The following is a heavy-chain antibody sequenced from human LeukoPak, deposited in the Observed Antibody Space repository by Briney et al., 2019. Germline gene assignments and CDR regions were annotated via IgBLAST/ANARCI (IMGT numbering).Heavy chain of an antibody. CDR1: GFTFSSYG. J-gene: IGHJ4*02. CDR3: ARERLLAEVAVYFVC. CDR2: IKQDGSEK. V-gene: IGHV3-7*01. D-gene: IGHD3-10*01. Sequence: GGSLRLSCAASGFTFSSYGMHWVRPAPGKGLEGVATIKQDGSEKYYVDSVKGRFTLYRDNAKNSLYLQMNSLRAEDTAVYYCARERLLAEVAVYFVCWGQRAPVHVSS.